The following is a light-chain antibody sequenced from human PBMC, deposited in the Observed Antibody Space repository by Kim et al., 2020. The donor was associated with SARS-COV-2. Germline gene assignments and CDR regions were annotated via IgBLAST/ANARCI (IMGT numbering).Light chain of an antibody. CDR2: GND. J-gene: IGLJ2*01. V-gene: IGLV1-44*01. CDR3: AAWDDSPDGIV. Sequence: GQRVAISCSGSSSNIGRSTVTWYQQLPRTAPKLLIYGNDQRPSGVPDRFSGSKSGTSASLAISGLQSEDEADYYCAAWDDSPDGIVFGGGTQLTVL. CDR1: SSNIGRST.